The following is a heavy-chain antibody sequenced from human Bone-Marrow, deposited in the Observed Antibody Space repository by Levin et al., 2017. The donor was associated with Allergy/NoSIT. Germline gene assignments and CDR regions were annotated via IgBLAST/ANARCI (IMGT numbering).Heavy chain of an antibody. V-gene: IGHV3-30*18. CDR3: AKDGRAYYYGSGSVH. CDR1: GFIFSDSG. D-gene: IGHD3-10*01. J-gene: IGHJ4*02. CDR2: ISYDGNGK. Sequence: GESLKISCATSGFIFSDSGMHWVRQAPGKGLEWVAAISYDGNGKSYGDSVKGRFTISRDNAKKTLYLQMLNLRPEDTAVYYCAKDGRAYYYGSGSVHWGPGTLVAVSS.